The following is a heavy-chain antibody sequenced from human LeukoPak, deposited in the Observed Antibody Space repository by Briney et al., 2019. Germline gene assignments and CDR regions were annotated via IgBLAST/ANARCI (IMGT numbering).Heavy chain of an antibody. D-gene: IGHD4-23*01. CDR1: GFTFSSCG. V-gene: IGHV3-30*02. J-gene: IGHJ4*02. Sequence: PGGSLRLSCAASGFTFSSCGMHWVRQAPGKGLEWVAFIRYDGSNNYYEDSVKGRFTISRDNSKNTLYLQMNSLGPEDTAVYYCARVLGQLPPQWGQGTLVTVSS. CDR3: ARVLGQLPPQ. CDR2: IRYDGSNN.